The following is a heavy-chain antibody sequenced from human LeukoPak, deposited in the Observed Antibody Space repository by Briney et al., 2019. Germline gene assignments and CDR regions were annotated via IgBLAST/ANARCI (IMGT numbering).Heavy chain of an antibody. V-gene: IGHV3-48*03. J-gene: IGHJ4*02. Sequence: PGGSLRLSCAASGFTFSSYEMNWVRQAPGKGLEWVSYISRSASTIYYADSVKGRFTISRDNAKNSLYLQMNSLRAEDTAVYYCARMQQLVDFVDYWGQGTLVSVSS. CDR1: GFTFSSYE. D-gene: IGHD6-13*01. CDR3: ARMQQLVDFVDY. CDR2: ISRSASTI.